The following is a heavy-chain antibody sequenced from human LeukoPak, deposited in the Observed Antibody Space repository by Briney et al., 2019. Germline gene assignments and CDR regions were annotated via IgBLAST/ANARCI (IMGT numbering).Heavy chain of an antibody. V-gene: IGHV4-4*09. Sequence: PSETLSLTCTVSGASITNYFWGWIRQPPGKGLQWIGYVYSGAYYYNPSLVSRLTVSVDTAKNQFSLGLRSVTAADTAVYYCARLRPRTNYDFSSVYYAFDYWGQGTLVTVSS. CDR3: ARLRPRTNYDFSSVYYAFDY. CDR1: GASITNYF. J-gene: IGHJ4*02. D-gene: IGHD3-3*01. CDR2: VYSGAY.